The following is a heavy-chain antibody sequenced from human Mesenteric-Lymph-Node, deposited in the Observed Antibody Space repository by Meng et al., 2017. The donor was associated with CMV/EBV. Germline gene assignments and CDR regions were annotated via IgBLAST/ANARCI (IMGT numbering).Heavy chain of an antibody. J-gene: IGHJ6*02. D-gene: IGHD2-2*01. V-gene: IGHV3-33*01. CDR3: ARSLGYCSSTSCYYYGMDV. Sequence: GESLKISCTASGFTFRSYGMHWVRQAPGKGLEWVAIIWFDGSNKYYVDSVKGRFTISRDNAKNSLYLQMNSLRAEDTAVYYCARSLGYCSSTSCYYYGMDVWGQGTTVTVSS. CDR1: GFTFRSYG. CDR2: IWFDGSNK.